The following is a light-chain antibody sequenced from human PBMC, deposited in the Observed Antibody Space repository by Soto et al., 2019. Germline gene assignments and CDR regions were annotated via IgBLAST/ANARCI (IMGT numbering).Light chain of an antibody. CDR1: SSDVGSYNY. CDR2: DVS. Sequence: QSVLTQPRSVSGSPGQSGTISCTGTSSDVGSYNYVSWYQRHPGKGPKLMIHDVSKRPSGVPDRFSGSKSGNTASLTISGLQAEDEADYYCCSFAGMYIWVFGGGTKLTVL. CDR3: CSFAGMYIWV. V-gene: IGLV2-11*01. J-gene: IGLJ3*02.